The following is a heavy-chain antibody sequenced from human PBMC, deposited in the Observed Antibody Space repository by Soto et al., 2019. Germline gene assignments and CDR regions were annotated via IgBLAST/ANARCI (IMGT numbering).Heavy chain of an antibody. D-gene: IGHD4-17*01. CDR3: AAGNDYGDYASSGYYYYYMDV. Sequence: ASVKVSCKASGYTFTSYGISWVRQAPGQGLEWMGWISTYNGNTNYAQKLQGRVTMTTDTSTSTAYMELRSLRSDDTAVYYCAAGNDYGDYASSGYYYYYMDVWGKGTTVTVSS. CDR2: ISTYNGNT. J-gene: IGHJ6*03. V-gene: IGHV1-18*01. CDR1: GYTFTSYG.